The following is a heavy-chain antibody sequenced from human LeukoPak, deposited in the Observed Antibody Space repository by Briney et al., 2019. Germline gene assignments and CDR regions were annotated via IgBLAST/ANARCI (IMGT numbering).Heavy chain of an antibody. CDR1: GYTFTSYD. CDR3: ARAGATYDYYYMDV. CDR2: MNPNSGNT. Sequence: ASVKVSCKASGYTFTSYDINWVRQAPGQGLEWVGWMNPNSGNTGYAQKFQGRVTMTRNTSISTAYMELSSLRSEDTAVYYCARAGATYDYYYMDVWGKGTTVTVSS. V-gene: IGHV1-8*01. J-gene: IGHJ6*03.